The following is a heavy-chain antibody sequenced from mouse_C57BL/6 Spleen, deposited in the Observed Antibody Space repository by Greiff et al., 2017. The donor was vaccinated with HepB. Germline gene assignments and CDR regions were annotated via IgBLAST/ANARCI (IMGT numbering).Heavy chain of an antibody. D-gene: IGHD1-1*01. V-gene: IGHV1-26*01. CDR2: INPNNGGT. CDR3: AHYGSSYGAY. J-gene: IGHJ3*01. Sequence: VQLQQSGPELVKPGASVKISCKASGYTFTDYYMNWVKQSHGKSLEWIGDINPNNGGTSYNQKFKGKATLTVDKSSSTAYMELRSLTSEDSAVYYCAHYGSSYGAYWGQGTLVTVSA. CDR1: GYTFTDYY.